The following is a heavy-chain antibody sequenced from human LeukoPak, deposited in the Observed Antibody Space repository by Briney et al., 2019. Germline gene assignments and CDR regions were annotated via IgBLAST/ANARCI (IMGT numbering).Heavy chain of an antibody. V-gene: IGHV1-18*01. CDR2: ISGYNGNT. D-gene: IGHD3-10*01. CDR1: VYTFTIYG. Sequence: GASVKVSCKASVYTFTIYGISWVRQAPGQGVEWMGWISGYNGNTNYAQKLQGRVTMTTDTSTSTAYMELRSLRSDDTAVYNCARPNYPGGSGSYGGTNWFDPWGQGTLVTVSS. J-gene: IGHJ5*02. CDR3: ARPNYPGGSGSYGGTNWFDP.